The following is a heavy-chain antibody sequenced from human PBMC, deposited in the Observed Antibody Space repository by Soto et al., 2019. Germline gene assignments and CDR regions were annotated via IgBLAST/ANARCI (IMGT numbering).Heavy chain of an antibody. V-gene: IGHV4-31*03. CDR2: IYYSGST. Sequence: PSETLSLTCTVSGGPFSRGGYYWSWIRQHPGKGLECIGYIYYSGSTYYNPSLKSRVTISVDTSKNQFSLKLSSVTAADTAVYYCARVSSSPLNFDYWGQGTLVT. J-gene: IGHJ4*02. CDR1: GGPFSRGGYY. D-gene: IGHD6-13*01. CDR3: ARVSSSPLNFDY.